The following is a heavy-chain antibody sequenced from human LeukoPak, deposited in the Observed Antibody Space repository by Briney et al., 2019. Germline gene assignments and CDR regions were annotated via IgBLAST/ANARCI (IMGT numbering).Heavy chain of an antibody. D-gene: IGHD6-13*01. CDR2: FYASGTT. CDR3: AKDSSTWGNLAGHFDS. CDR1: GGSIVSHY. Sequence: SETLSLTCTVSGGSIVSHYWNWIRQPAGRGLEWIGRFYASGTTNTSPSLKSRVTMSVDTSKNQFSLKLSSVTVADTAVYYCAKDSSTWGNLAGHFDSWGQGTLVTVSS. J-gene: IGHJ4*02. V-gene: IGHV4-4*07.